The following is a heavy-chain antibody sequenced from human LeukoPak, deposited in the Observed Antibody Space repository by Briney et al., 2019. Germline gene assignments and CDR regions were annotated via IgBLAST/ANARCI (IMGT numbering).Heavy chain of an antibody. Sequence: ASVKVSCKASGYTFTSHGISWVRQAPGQGLEWMGWISAYNGNTNYAQKLQGRVTMTTDTSTSTAYMELRSLRSADTAVYYCARSLGSGSYYYYYYMDVWGKGTTVTVSS. CDR2: ISAYNGNT. D-gene: IGHD1-26*01. CDR3: ARSLGSGSYYYYYYMDV. V-gene: IGHV1-18*01. CDR1: GYTFTSHG. J-gene: IGHJ6*03.